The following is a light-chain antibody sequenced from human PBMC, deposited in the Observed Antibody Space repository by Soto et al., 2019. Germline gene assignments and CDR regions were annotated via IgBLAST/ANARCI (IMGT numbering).Light chain of an antibody. CDR3: SSYTSSSTYV. V-gene: IGLV2-14*03. CDR2: DVR. J-gene: IGLJ1*01. CDR1: SSDVGYYNY. Sequence: QSALTQPASVSGSPGQSITISCTGTSSDVGYYNYVSWYQQHPGKAPKLMIYDVRNRPSGVSNRFSGSKSGNTASLTISGLQAEDEADYYCSSYTSSSTYVFGTGTKVPVL.